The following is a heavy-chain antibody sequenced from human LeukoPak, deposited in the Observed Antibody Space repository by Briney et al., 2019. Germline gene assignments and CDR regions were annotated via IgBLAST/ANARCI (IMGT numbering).Heavy chain of an antibody. CDR3: AREASMGYCSGGSCPYYFDY. CDR1: GYSFTSYW. Sequence: GESLKISCKGSGYSFTSYWIGWVRQMPGKGLEWMGIIYPGDSDTRYSPSFQGQVTISADKSISTAYLQWSSLKASDTAMYYCAREASMGYCSGGSCPYYFDYWGQGTLVTVSS. J-gene: IGHJ4*02. CDR2: IYPGDSDT. V-gene: IGHV5-51*01. D-gene: IGHD2-15*01.